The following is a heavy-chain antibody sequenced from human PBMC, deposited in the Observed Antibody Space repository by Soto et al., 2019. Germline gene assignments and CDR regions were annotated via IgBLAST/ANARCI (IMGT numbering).Heavy chain of an antibody. CDR3: ARSKMAAVPTPNWFDP. CDR2: IYYSGST. CDR1: GGSISSGGYY. J-gene: IGHJ5*02. Sequence: QVQLQESGPGLVKPSQTLSLTCTVSGGSISSGGYYWSWIRQHPGKGLEWIGYIYYSGSTYYNPSLKSRVTISVDTSKNQFSLKLSSVTAADTAVYYCARSKMAAVPTPNWFDPWGQGTLVTVSS. V-gene: IGHV4-31*03. D-gene: IGHD4-17*01.